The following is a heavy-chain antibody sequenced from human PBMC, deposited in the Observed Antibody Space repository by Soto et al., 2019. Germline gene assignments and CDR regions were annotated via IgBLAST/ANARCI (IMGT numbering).Heavy chain of an antibody. CDR2: INPGGGYT. D-gene: IGHD3-22*01. CDR3: GREYFDSRGTPPGD. CDR1: GYTFTHYY. J-gene: IGHJ4*02. Sequence: VASVKVSCKTSGYTFTHYYMHWVRLAPGQGLEWMGVINPGGGYTTYAQKFQGRVTMTRDTSTSTVYMELSSLKSEDTAVYYCGREYFDSRGTPPGDWGQGTLVTVSS. V-gene: IGHV1-46*01.